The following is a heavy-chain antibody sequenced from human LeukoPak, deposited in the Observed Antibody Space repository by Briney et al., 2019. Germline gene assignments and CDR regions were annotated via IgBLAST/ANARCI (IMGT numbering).Heavy chain of an antibody. CDR3: ARGDGITMVRGVIITPDYYYYYMDV. CDR2: INPNSGGT. CDR1: GYTFTGYY. Sequence: ASVKVSCKASGYTFTGYYMHWVRQAPGQGLEWMGWINPNSGGTNYAQKFQGRVTMTRDTSISTAYMELSRLRSDDTAVYYCARGDGITMVRGVIITPDYYYYYMDVWGKGTTVTISS. V-gene: IGHV1-2*02. D-gene: IGHD3-10*01. J-gene: IGHJ6*03.